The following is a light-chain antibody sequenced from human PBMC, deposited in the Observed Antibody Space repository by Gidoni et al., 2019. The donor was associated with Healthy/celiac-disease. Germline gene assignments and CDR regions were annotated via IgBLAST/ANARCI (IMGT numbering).Light chain of an antibody. J-gene: IGKJ1*01. V-gene: IGKV1-9*01. CDR3: QQLNSYPRT. CDR1: QGISSY. Sequence: DIQLTQSPSFLSASVGDGVTITCRASQGISSYLAWYQPKPGKAPKLLIYAASTLQSGVPSRFSGSGSGTEFTLTISSLQPEDFATYYCQQLNSYPRTFGQGTKVEIK. CDR2: AAS.